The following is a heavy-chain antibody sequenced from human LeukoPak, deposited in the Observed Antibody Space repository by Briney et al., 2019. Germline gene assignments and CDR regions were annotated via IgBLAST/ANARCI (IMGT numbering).Heavy chain of an antibody. D-gene: IGHD6-13*01. V-gene: IGHV3-11*04. CDR3: ARDKAVAGWESFDY. CDR1: GCTFSDYY. Sequence: GGSLRLSCAASGCTFSDYYMSWIRQAPGQGLEWVSYIISIGSTIYYADSLKGRVTISRDNAKNTLYLQMNGLRSEETAVYSCARDKAVAGWESFDYWGQGTLVTVSS. CDR2: IISIGSTI. J-gene: IGHJ4*02.